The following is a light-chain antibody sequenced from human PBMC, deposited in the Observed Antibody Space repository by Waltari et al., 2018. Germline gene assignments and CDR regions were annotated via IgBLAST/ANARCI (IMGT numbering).Light chain of an antibody. CDR1: SSDIGVSNY. CDR3: CSYAGSYSWV. V-gene: IGLV2-11*01. CDR2: DVA. J-gene: IGLJ3*02. Sequence: SALTHPRSVSASRGQSLTISCPGTSSDIGVSNYVSWYQQQPGKDPQRMIYDVAKRPSGVPDRFSGSKSDDTAALTICGLQAEDEADYYCCSYAGSYSWVFGGGTKLTVL.